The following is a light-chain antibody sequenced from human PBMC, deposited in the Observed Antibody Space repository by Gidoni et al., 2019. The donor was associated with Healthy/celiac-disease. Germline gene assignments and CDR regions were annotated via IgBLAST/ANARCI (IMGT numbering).Light chain of an antibody. CDR2: DAS. CDR1: QSVSSY. Sequence: IVLTQSPATLSLSPGDRATLSCRASQSVSSYLAWYQQKPGQAPRLLIYDASNRATGIPARFSGSGSGTDFTLTISSLEPEDFAVYYCQQRSNWPPLFTFGPXTKVDIK. V-gene: IGKV3-11*01. J-gene: IGKJ3*01. CDR3: QQRSNWPPLFT.